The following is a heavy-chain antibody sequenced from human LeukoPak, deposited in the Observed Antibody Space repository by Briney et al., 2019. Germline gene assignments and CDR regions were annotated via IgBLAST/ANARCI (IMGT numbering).Heavy chain of an antibody. V-gene: IGHV4-4*07. CDR1: GGSISSYY. CDR2: VHTSESP. D-gene: IGHD5-18*01. J-gene: IGHJ5*02. CDR3: ARQTAMAPPGWFDP. Sequence: SETLSLTCTVSGGSISSYYWSWIRQPAGKGLEWIGRVHTSESPNYNPSLKSRVTMSVDTSKSQFSLKLNSVTAADTAVYYCARQTAMAPPGWFDPWGQGTLVTVSS.